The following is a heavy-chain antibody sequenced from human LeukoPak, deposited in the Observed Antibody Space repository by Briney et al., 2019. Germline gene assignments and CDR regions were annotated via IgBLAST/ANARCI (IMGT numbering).Heavy chain of an antibody. Sequence: SETLSLTCTVSGGSISSYYWSWLRQPAGKGLEWVGRIYTSGSTNYNPSLKSRVTISVDTSKNQFSLKLSSVTAADTAVYYCARDSKSGRYFDYWGQGTLVTVSS. CDR3: ARDSKSGRYFDY. J-gene: IGHJ4*02. CDR1: GGSISSYY. D-gene: IGHD1-26*01. CDR2: IYTSGST. V-gene: IGHV4-4*07.